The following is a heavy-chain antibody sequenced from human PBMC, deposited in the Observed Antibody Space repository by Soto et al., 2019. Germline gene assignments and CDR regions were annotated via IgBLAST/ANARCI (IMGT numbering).Heavy chain of an antibody. CDR2: IYDSGSI. V-gene: IGHV4-61*01. CDR1: GGSVSSANYY. J-gene: IGHJ5*02. D-gene: IGHD3-9*01. CDR3: AREAWTAYYSLLDP. Sequence: SETLSLTCTGSGGSVSSANYYWSWLRQPQGKGLEWIGYIYDSGSITYNPSLKSRVTISVDTSKNQFSLKLSSVTAADTAVYYFAREAWTAYYSLLDPCGRGTLVTVSS.